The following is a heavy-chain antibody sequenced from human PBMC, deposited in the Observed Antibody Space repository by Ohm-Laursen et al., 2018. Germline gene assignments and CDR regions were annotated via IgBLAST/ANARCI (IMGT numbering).Heavy chain of an antibody. D-gene: IGHD4-17*01. CDR1: GYTFISHY. CDR2: INPSGGTT. V-gene: IGHV1-46*01. Sequence: ASVMVSCKASGYTFISHYIYWVRQAPGQGLEWMGVINPSGGTTTYTQKFQDRVTMTRDTSTTTVYMELSSLRSEDTAVYYCAIGTPRYGSDAFDIWGQGTMVTVSS. CDR3: AIGTPRYGSDAFDI. J-gene: IGHJ3*02.